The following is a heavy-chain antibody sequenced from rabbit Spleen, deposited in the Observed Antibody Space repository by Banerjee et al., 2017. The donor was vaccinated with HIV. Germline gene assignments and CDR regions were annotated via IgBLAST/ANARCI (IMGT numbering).Heavy chain of an antibody. CDR1: GVSLNDKDV. D-gene: IGHD1-1*01. CDR3: ARDTSSSFSSYGMDL. V-gene: IGHV1S40*01. Sequence: QSLEESGGGLVQPEGSLTLTCKASGVSLNDKDVMCWVRQAPGKGLEWIGYIYTSSGNTYYASWAKGRFTISKTSSTTVTLQVTRLTAADTATYFCARDTSSSFSSYGMDLWGPGTLVTVS. J-gene: IGHJ6*01. CDR2: IYTSSGNT.